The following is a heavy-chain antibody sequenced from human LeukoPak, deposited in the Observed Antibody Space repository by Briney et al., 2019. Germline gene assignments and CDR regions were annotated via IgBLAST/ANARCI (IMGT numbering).Heavy chain of an antibody. D-gene: IGHD4-17*01. CDR2: ISSSGSTI. V-gene: IGHV3-48*03. Sequence: GGSLRLSCAVSGFTFSTYEMNWVRQAPGKGLEWVSYISSSGSTIFDVDSVKGRFTISRDNAKNSLYLQMNSLRAEDTAVYYCARGAPTVTPTPFDYWDQGTLVTVSS. CDR1: GFTFSTYE. CDR3: ARGAPTVTPTPFDY. J-gene: IGHJ4*02.